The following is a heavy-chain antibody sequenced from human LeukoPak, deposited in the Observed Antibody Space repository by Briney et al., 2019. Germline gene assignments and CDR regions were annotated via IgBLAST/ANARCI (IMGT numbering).Heavy chain of an antibody. Sequence: GGSLRLSCAASGFTFSSYGMHWVRQAPGKGLEWVAVILCDGINKYYVDSVKGRFTISRDNSKNTLYLQMNSLRAEDTAMYYCARAVYDRNGHLFDYWGQGTLVTVSS. CDR1: GFTFSSYG. CDR3: ARAVYDRNGHLFDY. CDR2: ILCDGINK. V-gene: IGHV3-33*01. J-gene: IGHJ4*02. D-gene: IGHD3-22*01.